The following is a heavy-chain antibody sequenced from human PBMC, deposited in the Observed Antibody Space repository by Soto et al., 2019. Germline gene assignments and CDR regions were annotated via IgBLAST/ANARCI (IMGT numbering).Heavy chain of an antibody. D-gene: IGHD4-17*01. Sequence: QVQLVQSGAEVKKPGSSVKVSCKASGGTFSSYAISWVRQAPGQGLEWMGGIIPIFGTANYAQKFQGRVTITADESTSTAYVELSSLRSEDTAVYYCARVGYGSLXXXXXXXXXXXFDPWGQGTLVTVSS. CDR3: ARVGYGSLXXXXXXXXXXXFDP. J-gene: IGHJ5*02. V-gene: IGHV1-69*12. CDR2: IIPIFGTA. CDR1: GGTFSSYA.